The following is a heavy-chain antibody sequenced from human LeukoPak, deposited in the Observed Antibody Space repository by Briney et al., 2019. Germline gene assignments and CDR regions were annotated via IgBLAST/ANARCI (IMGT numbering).Heavy chain of an antibody. CDR3: ARGQLGSSWYGY. J-gene: IGHJ4*02. CDR2: MNPNSGNT. D-gene: IGHD6-13*01. CDR1: GYTFTSYD. V-gene: IGHV1-8*03. Sequence: ASVKVSCKASGYTFTSYDINWVRQATGQGLEWMGWMNPNSGNTGYAQKFQGRVTITRNTSISTAYMELSSLRSEDTAVYYCARGQLGSSWYGYWGQGTLVTVSS.